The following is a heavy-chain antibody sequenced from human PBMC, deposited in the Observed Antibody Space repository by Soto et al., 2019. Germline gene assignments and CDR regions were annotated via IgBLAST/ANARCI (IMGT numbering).Heavy chain of an antibody. D-gene: IGHD3-3*02. Sequence: GASVKVSCKASGGTFSSYAISWVRQAPGQGLEWMGGIIPIFGTANYAQKFQGRVTITADESTSTAYMELSSLRSEDTAVYYCARDRDSGSIFGVVKNYYYGMDVWGQGTTVTVSS. V-gene: IGHV1-69*13. CDR1: GGTFSSYA. CDR3: ARDRDSGSIFGVVKNYYYGMDV. J-gene: IGHJ6*02. CDR2: IIPIFGTA.